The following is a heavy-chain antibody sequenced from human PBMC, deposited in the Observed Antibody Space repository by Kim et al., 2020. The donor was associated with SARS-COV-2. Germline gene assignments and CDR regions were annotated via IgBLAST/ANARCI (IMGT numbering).Heavy chain of an antibody. CDR2: IYYSGST. CDR1: GGSISSYY. Sequence: SETLSLTCTVSGGSISSYYWSWIRQPPGKGLEWIGSIYYSGSTNYNPSLKSRVTISEDTSKNQFSLKLSSATAADTAVYYCARLISSSATIWYYYYYGLDVGGQGTTVTVSS. V-gene: IGHV4-59*08. CDR3: ARLISSSATIWYYYYYGLDV. J-gene: IGHJ6*02. D-gene: IGHD6-13*01.